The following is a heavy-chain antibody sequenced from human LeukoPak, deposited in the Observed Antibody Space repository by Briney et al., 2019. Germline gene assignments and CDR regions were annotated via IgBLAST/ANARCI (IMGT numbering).Heavy chain of an antibody. Sequence: PSETLSLTCTVSGGSISSYYWSWIRQPPGKGLEWIGYIYYSGSTNYNPSLKSRVTISVDTSKNQFSLKLSSVTAADTAVYYCARLHRGSIREFRLDYWGQGTLVTVSS. J-gene: IGHJ4*02. V-gene: IGHV4-59*08. CDR2: IYYSGST. D-gene: IGHD2-15*01. CDR1: GGSISSYY. CDR3: ARLHRGSIREFRLDY.